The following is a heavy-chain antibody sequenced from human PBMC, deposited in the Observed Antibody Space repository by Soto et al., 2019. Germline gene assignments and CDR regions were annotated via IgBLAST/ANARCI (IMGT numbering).Heavy chain of an antibody. CDR2: IYYSGTT. CDR3: ARREIQGPIDY. V-gene: IGHV4-28*01. CDR1: GYSISSSNW. Sequence: QVQLQESGPGLVKPSATLSLTCAVSGYSISSSNWWGWIRQPPGKGLEWIGYIYYSGTTYYNPSLKSRVTMSVDTSKNQFSLTLTSVTAVDTAVYYCARREIQGPIDYWGQGTLVTVSS. J-gene: IGHJ4*02. D-gene: IGHD1-26*01.